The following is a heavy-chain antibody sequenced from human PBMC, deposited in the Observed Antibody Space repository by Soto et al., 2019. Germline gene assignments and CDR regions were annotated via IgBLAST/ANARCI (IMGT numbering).Heavy chain of an antibody. J-gene: IGHJ5*02. CDR2: ISSSRSYI. V-gene: IGHV3-21*01. D-gene: IGHD6-13*01. Sequence: EVQLVESGGGLVKPGGSLRLSCAASGFTFSSYSMNWVRQAPGKGLEWVSSISSSRSYIYYADSVKGRFTISRDNAKNSLYLQMNSLRAEDTAVYYCARGQQLDNGWFDPWGQGTLVTVSS. CDR1: GFTFSSYS. CDR3: ARGQQLDNGWFDP.